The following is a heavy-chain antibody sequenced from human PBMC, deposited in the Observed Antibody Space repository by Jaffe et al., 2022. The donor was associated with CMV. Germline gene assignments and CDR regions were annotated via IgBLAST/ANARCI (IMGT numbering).Heavy chain of an antibody. CDR2: IIPILGIA. CDR3: ARSYYYDSSGYFGRSYYFDY. V-gene: IGHV1-69*09. D-gene: IGHD3-22*01. CDR1: GGTFSSYA. Sequence: QVQLVQSGAEVKKPGSSVKVSCKASGGTFSSYAISWVRQAPGQGLEWMGRIIPILGIANYAQKFQGRVTITADKSTSTAYMELSSLRSEDTAVYYCARSYYYDSSGYFGRSYYFDYWGQGTLVTVSS. J-gene: IGHJ4*02.